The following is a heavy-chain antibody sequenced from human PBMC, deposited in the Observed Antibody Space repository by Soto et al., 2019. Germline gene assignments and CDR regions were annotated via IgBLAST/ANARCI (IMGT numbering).Heavy chain of an antibody. CDR2: ISGSGGST. J-gene: IGHJ4*02. Sequence: GGSLRLSCAASGFTFSSYAMSWVRQAPGKGLEWVSAISGSGGSTYYADSVKDRFTISRDNSKNTLYLQMNSLRAEDTAVYYCATPPGYSSGWFHYYFDYWGQGTLVTVSS. V-gene: IGHV3-23*01. D-gene: IGHD6-19*01. CDR1: GFTFSSYA. CDR3: ATPPGYSSGWFHYYFDY.